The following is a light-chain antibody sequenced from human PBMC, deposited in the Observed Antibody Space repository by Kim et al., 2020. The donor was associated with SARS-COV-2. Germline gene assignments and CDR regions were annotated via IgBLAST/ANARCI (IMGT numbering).Light chain of an antibody. V-gene: IGLV2-23*01. J-gene: IGLJ2*01. CDR2: EGS. CDR3: CSYAGSSTLV. Sequence: GQSITISCTGTSSDVGSYNLVSWYQQHTGKAPKLMIYEGSKRPSGVSNRFSGSKSGNTASLTISGLQAEDEADYYCCSYAGSSTLVFGGGTKLTVL. CDR1: SSDVGSYNL.